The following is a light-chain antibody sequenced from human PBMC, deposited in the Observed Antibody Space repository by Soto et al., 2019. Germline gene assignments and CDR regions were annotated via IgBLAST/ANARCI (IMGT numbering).Light chain of an antibody. CDR1: SSNIGSNT. CDR2: SNN. V-gene: IGLV1-44*01. Sequence: QAVVTQPPSASGTPGQRVTISCSGSSSNIGSNTVNWYQQLPGTAPKLLIYSNNQRPSGVPDRFSGSKSGTSASLAISGLQSEDDADYYCAAWDDSLNGWVFGGGTKVTVL. J-gene: IGLJ3*02. CDR3: AAWDDSLNGWV.